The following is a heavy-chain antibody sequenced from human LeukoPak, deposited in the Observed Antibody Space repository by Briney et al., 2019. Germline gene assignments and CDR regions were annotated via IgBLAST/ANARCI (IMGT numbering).Heavy chain of an antibody. Sequence: ASVKVSCKASGYTFTGYYMHWVRQAPGQGLEWMGWINPNTGGTSYAQKFQGRVTMTRGTSISTAYMELSSLRSEDTAVYYCATRKVIYDSSGYYYGNVFDYWGQGTLVTVSS. CDR2: INPNTGGT. CDR3: ATRKVIYDSSGYYYGNVFDY. V-gene: IGHV1-2*02. J-gene: IGHJ4*02. D-gene: IGHD3-22*01. CDR1: GYTFTGYY.